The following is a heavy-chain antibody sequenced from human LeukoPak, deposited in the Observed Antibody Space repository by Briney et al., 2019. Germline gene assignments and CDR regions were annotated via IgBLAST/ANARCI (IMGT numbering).Heavy chain of an antibody. Sequence: ASVKVSCKGSGYTFDRYGVTWVRQAPGQGLEWMGWISTYNGNITYAQKIQGRVTMTTDTSTNTVYMDLRSLRSDDTAVYYCARDLGHCRNVICSSSAYWGRGTLVTVSS. D-gene: IGHD1-14*01. CDR1: GYTFDRYG. CDR3: ARDLGHCRNVICSSSAY. J-gene: IGHJ4*02. V-gene: IGHV1-18*01. CDR2: ISTYNGNI.